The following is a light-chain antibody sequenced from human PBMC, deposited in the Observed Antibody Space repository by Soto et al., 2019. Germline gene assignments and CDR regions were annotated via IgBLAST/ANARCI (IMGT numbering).Light chain of an antibody. J-gene: IGLJ1*01. CDR2: DVS. CDR3: CSYAGSYTFVV. Sequence: QSALAQPRSVSGSPGQSVTISCTGTSSDVGGYNYVSWYQQHPGKAPKLMIYDVSKRPSGVPDRFSGSKSGNTASLTISGLQAEEEANYYCCSYAGSYTFVVSGTGTKVTVL. V-gene: IGLV2-11*01. CDR1: SSDVGGYNY.